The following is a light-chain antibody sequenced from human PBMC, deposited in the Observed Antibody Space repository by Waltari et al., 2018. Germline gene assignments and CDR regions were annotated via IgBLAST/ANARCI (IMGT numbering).Light chain of an antibody. Sequence: NFMLTQPHSVSESPGKTVTISCTGSSGSIASHFVHWYQQRPGSAPTTVIYEDDRRPSGVPDRFSGSIDSSSNSASLTISGLKTEDEADYYGQSSDSSNLVVFGGGTKLTVL. CDR2: EDD. CDR1: SGSIASHF. J-gene: IGLJ2*01. V-gene: IGLV6-57*02. CDR3: QSSDSSNLVV.